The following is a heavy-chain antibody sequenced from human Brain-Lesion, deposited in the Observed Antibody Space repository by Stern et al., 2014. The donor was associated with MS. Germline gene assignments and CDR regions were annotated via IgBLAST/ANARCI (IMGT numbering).Heavy chain of an antibody. CDR2: IHHRGAT. J-gene: IGHJ3*02. V-gene: IGHV4-31*03. Sequence: DQLVESGPGLVKPSQTLSLSCTVSGAPVNSGGYYWTWIRQAPGKGLEWIGYIHHRGATFYNPPLKSRVTISVDTSENQVSLMLSSVTAADTAVYYCAAIGPLMEGAAFDIWGQGTLVTVSS. D-gene: IGHD3-16*01. CDR3: AAIGPLMEGAAFDI. CDR1: GAPVNSGGYY.